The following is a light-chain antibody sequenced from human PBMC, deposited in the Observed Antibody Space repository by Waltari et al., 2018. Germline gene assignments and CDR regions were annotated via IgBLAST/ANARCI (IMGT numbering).Light chain of an antibody. CDR2: KVS. CDR3: MQGTHWPLT. CDR1: QSLVHSAGNTC. J-gene: IGKJ4*01. Sequence: DVVLTQFPLSLPVTLGQPASIPCKSSQSLVHSAGNTCLAWFQQRPGQSPRRLIYKVSNRESGVPDRFSASGSGTDCTLKISRVEAEDVGVYYCMQGTHWPLTFGGGTKVEIK. V-gene: IGKV2-30*02.